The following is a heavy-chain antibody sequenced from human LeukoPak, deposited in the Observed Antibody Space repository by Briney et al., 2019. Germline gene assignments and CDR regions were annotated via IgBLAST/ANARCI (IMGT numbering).Heavy chain of an antibody. J-gene: IGHJ4*02. Sequence: GGSLRLSCAASGFTFSTYWMHWVRQAPGKGLVWVSRINPDGTTTSYADSVKGRFTISRDNAKDTVYLQMNSLRAEDTAVYYCARVSIGWYSFDYWGQGTRISVSS. V-gene: IGHV3-74*01. CDR2: INPDGTTT. CDR1: GFTFSTYW. CDR3: ARVSIGWYSFDY. D-gene: IGHD6-19*01.